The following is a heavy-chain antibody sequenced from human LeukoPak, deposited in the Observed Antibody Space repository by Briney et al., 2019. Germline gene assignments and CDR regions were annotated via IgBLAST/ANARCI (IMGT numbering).Heavy chain of an antibody. CDR3: ARTKLYCSGGSCYSSLDY. D-gene: IGHD2-15*01. J-gene: IGHJ4*02. CDR2: IYYSGST. CDR1: GGSISSYY. V-gene: IGHV4-59*01. Sequence: SETLSLTCTVSGGSISSYYWSWIRQLPGKGLEWIGYIYYSGSTNYNPSLKSRVAISVDTSKNQFSLKLTSVTAADTALYYCARTKLYCSGGSCYSSLDYWGQGSLVTVSS.